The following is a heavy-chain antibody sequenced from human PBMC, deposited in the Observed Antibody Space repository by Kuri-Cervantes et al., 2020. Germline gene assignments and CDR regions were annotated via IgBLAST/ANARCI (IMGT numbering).Heavy chain of an antibody. Sequence: ESLKISCAVYGGSFSGYYWSWIRQPPGKGLEWIGEINHSGSTNYNPSLKSRVTISVDTSKNQFSLKPTSVTTADTALYYCARRFYSSGWPVFDFWGQGSLVTVSS. CDR3: ARRFYSSGWPVFDF. D-gene: IGHD6-19*01. CDR1: GGSFSGYY. CDR2: INHSGST. V-gene: IGHV4-34*01. J-gene: IGHJ4*02.